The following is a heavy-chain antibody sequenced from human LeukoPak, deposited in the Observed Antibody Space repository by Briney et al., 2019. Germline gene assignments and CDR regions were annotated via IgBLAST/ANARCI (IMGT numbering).Heavy chain of an antibody. V-gene: IGHV4-39*07. CDR1: GGSISSGGYY. J-gene: IGHJ3*02. D-gene: IGHD3-10*01. Sequence: SETLSLTCTVSGGSISSGGYYWSWIRQPPGKGLEWIGEINHSGSTNYNPSLKSRVTISVDTSKNQFSLKLSSVTAADTAVYYCARERGSGSYGAFDIWGQGTMVTVSS. CDR3: ARERGSGSYGAFDI. CDR2: INHSGST.